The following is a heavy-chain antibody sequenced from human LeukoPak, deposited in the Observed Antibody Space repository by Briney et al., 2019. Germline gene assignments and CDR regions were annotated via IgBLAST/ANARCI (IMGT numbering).Heavy chain of an antibody. CDR2: IYNGGST. Sequence: GGSLRLSCAASGSTVSSNYMSWVRQAPGKGLEWVSVIYNGGSTYYADSVKGRFTISRDNSKNTLYLQMNSLRAEDTAVYYCARDPHYYDSSGYYSGDYWGQGTLVTVSS. J-gene: IGHJ4*02. CDR3: ARDPHYYDSSGYYSGDY. CDR1: GSTVSSNY. V-gene: IGHV3-53*01. D-gene: IGHD3-22*01.